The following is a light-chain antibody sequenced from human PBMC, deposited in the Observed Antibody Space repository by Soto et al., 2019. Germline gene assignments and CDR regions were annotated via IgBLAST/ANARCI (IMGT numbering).Light chain of an antibody. CDR3: CSYVGATTYV. V-gene: IGLV2-23*01. Sequence: QSVLTQPASVSGSPGQSITISCSGTSSNIGGYNVVSWYQQHPGKAPKVIVYEGIKRPSGVSDRFSGSTSGSTASLTISGLQAEDEAEYYCCSYVGATTYVFGRGTKVT. CDR1: SSNIGGYNV. J-gene: IGLJ1*01. CDR2: EGI.